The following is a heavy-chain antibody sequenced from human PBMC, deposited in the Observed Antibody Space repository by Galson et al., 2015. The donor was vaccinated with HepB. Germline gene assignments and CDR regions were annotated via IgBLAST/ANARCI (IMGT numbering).Heavy chain of an antibody. Sequence: SLRLSCAASGFTFSSYAMSWVRQAPGKGLEWVSAISGSGGSTYYADSVKGRFTISRDNSKNTLYLQMNSLRAEDTAVYYCAKIRGNSVGYFDYWGQGTLVTVSS. V-gene: IGHV3-23*01. D-gene: IGHD4-23*01. CDR2: ISGSGGST. CDR1: GFTFSSYA. CDR3: AKIRGNSVGYFDY. J-gene: IGHJ4*02.